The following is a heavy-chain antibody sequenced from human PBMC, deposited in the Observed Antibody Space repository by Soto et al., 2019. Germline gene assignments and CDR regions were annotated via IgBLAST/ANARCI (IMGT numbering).Heavy chain of an antibody. V-gene: IGHV4-34*01. Sequence: SETLSLTCAVYGGSFSGYYWSWIRQPPGKGLEWIGEINHSGSTNYNPSLKSRVTISVDTAKNQFSLKLSSVTAADTAVYYCARTVSNSNGGDAFDIWGQGTMVTVSS. J-gene: IGHJ3*02. CDR3: ARTVSNSNGGDAFDI. D-gene: IGHD3-22*01. CDR1: GGSFSGYY. CDR2: INHSGST.